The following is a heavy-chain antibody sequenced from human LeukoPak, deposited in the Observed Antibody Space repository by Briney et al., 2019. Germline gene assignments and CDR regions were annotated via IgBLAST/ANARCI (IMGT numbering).Heavy chain of an antibody. V-gene: IGHV3-23*01. CDR1: GFTLSSYA. D-gene: IGHD2-21*02. CDR3: AKPVVVTAIRNNYFDY. Sequence: PGGSLRLSCAASGFTLSSYAMSWVRQAPGKGLEWVSAISGSGGSTYYADSVKGRFTISRDNSKNTLYLQMNSLRAEDTAVYYCAKPVVVTAIRNNYFDYWGQGTLVTVSS. CDR2: ISGSGGST. J-gene: IGHJ4*02.